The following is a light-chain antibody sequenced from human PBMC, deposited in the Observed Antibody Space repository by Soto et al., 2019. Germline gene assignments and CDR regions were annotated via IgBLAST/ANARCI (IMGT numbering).Light chain of an antibody. CDR1: QSISSY. Sequence: EIVLTQSPATLSLSPGERATLSCRASQSISSYLGWYQQKPGQAPRLLIYDASNRATGIPARFSGSGSGTDFTLTISSLEPEDFAVYYCQQRSNWPITFGQGTRLEI. CDR2: DAS. J-gene: IGKJ5*01. CDR3: QQRSNWPIT. V-gene: IGKV3-11*01.